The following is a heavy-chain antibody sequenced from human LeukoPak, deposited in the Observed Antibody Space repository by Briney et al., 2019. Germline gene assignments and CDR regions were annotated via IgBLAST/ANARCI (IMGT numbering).Heavy chain of an antibody. Sequence: PGGSLRLSCAASGFTFSSYAMSWVRQAPGKGLEWVSAISGSGGSTYYADSVKGRFTISRDNSKNTLYLQMNSLRSDDTAVYYCARDLLSRYDFWSGPTKTANWFDPWGQGTLVTVSS. J-gene: IGHJ5*02. CDR1: GFTFSSYA. CDR2: ISGSGGST. CDR3: ARDLLSRYDFWSGPTKTANWFDP. D-gene: IGHD3-3*01. V-gene: IGHV3-23*01.